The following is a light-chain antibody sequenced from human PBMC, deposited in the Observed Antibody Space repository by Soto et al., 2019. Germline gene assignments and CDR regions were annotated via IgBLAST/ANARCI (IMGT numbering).Light chain of an antibody. CDR3: QQYGSSPLT. J-gene: IGKJ4*01. CDR1: QSINSN. Sequence: IVMTQSPATLSVSPGERATLSCRASQSINSNLAWYQQKPGQAPRLLMFRASIRATGFPARFSGSGSGTDFTLTISRLEPEDFAVYYCQQYGSSPLTFGGGTKVDIK. CDR2: RAS. V-gene: IGKV3-20*01.